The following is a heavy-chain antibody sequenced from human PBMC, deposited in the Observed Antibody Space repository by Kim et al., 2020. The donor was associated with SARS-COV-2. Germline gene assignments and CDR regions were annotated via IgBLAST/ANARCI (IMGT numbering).Heavy chain of an antibody. CDR3: AREMRDGQSPLFDY. D-gene: IGHD6-19*01. Sequence: GGSLRLSCAASGFTFSSYAMHWVRQAPGKGLEWVAVISYDGSNKYYADSVKGRFTISRDNSKNTLYLQMNSLRAEDTAVYYCAREMRDGQSPLFDYWGQGTLVTVSS. CDR2: ISYDGSNK. V-gene: IGHV3-30-3*01. CDR1: GFTFSSYA. J-gene: IGHJ4*02.